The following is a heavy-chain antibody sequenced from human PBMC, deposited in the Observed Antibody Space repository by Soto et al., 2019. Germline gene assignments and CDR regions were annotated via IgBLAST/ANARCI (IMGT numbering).Heavy chain of an antibody. J-gene: IGHJ4*02. CDR1: GFTFSSHA. CDR3: AKPRSSSWFYFDY. D-gene: IGHD6-13*01. V-gene: IGHV3-23*01. Sequence: GGSLRLSCAASGFTFSSHAMSWVRQAPEKGLEWVSAISGSGGSTYYADSVKGRFTISRDNSKNTLYLQMNSLRAEDTAVYYCAKPRSSSWFYFDYWGQGTLVPVSS. CDR2: ISGSGGST.